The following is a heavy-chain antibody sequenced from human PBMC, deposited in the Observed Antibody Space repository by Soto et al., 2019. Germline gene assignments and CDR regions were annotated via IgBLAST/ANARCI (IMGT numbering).Heavy chain of an antibody. Sequence: GGSLRLSCAASGFTFSSYWMHWVRQAPGKGLVWVSRINPDGSATNYADSVKGRFTISRDNAKDTLYLQMNSLRAEDTAVFYCGRGGSDSPMAPGYWGQGTLVTVSS. CDR3: GRGGSDSPMAPGY. CDR1: GFTFSSYW. CDR2: INPDGSAT. V-gene: IGHV3-74*01. J-gene: IGHJ4*02. D-gene: IGHD5-18*01.